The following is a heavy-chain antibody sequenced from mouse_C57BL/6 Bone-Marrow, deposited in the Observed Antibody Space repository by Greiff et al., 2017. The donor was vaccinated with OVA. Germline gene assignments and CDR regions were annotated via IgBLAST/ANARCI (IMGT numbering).Heavy chain of an antibody. CDR1: GYSITSGYY. CDR3: ASIDY. V-gene: IGHV3-6*01. CDR2: ISYDGSN. Sequence: VQLKESGPGLVKPSQSLSLTCSVTGYSITSGYYWNWIRQFPGNKLEWMGYISYDGSNNYNPSLKNRISITRDTSKNQFFLKLNPVTTEDTATYYCASIDYWGQGTTLTVSS. J-gene: IGHJ2*01.